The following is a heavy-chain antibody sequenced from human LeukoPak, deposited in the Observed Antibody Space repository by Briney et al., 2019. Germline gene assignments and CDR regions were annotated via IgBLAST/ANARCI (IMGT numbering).Heavy chain of an antibody. CDR1: GYTFTSYG. Sequence: ASVKVSCKASGYTFTSYGISWVRQAPGQGLEWMGWISAYNGNTNYAQKLQGRVTMTTDTSTSTAYMELRSLRSDDTAVYYCARDLIVQSIAARLEDNYFDYWGQGTLVTVSS. CDR3: ARDLIVQSIAARLEDNYFDY. J-gene: IGHJ4*02. CDR2: ISAYNGNT. V-gene: IGHV1-18*01. D-gene: IGHD6-6*01.